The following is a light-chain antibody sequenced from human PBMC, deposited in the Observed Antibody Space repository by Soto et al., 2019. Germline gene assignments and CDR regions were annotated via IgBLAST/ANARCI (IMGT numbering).Light chain of an antibody. CDR2: QVS. J-gene: IGLJ1*01. CDR1: NSDVGGYNY. Sequence: QSALTQPASVSGSPGQSITISCTGTNSDVGGYNYVSWYQQHPGKDPKLMIYQVSNRPSGVSYRFSGSKSGNAASLTISGLQPEDEADYYCSSYTSSGTLGYVFGGGTKLTVL. CDR3: SSYTSSGTLGYV. V-gene: IGLV2-14*01.